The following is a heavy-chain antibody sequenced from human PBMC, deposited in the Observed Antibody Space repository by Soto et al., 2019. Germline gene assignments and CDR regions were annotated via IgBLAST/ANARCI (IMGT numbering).Heavy chain of an antibody. D-gene: IGHD6-19*01. J-gene: IGHJ4*02. CDR3: ARVVAGYDF. V-gene: IGHV1-2*02. CDR1: GYTISDYY. CDR2: INPNSGAA. Sequence: GASVKVSCKASGYTISDYYIHWVRQAPGQGLVWMAWINPNSGAADSAQKFQGRVTMTRDTSISTAYMELSRLRSDDTAVYYCARVVAGYDFWGQGTLVTVSS.